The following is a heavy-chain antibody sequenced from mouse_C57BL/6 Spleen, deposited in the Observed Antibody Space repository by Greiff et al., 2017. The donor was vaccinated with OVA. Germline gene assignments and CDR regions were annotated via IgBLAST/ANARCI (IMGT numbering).Heavy chain of an antibody. D-gene: IGHD2-2*01. CDR3: ARDGYDGFAY. Sequence: QVQLQQSGPELVKPGASVKISCKASGYAFSSSWMNWVKQRPGQGLEWIGRIYPGDGDTNYNGKFKGKATLTADKSSTPAYMQLSSLTAADSAVYFCARDGYDGFAYWGQGTLVTVSA. V-gene: IGHV1-82*01. CDR2: IYPGDGDT. CDR1: GYAFSSSW. J-gene: IGHJ3*01.